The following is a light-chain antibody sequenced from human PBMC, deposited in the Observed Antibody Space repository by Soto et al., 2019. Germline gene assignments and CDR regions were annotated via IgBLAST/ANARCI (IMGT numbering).Light chain of an antibody. CDR1: QGLSSY. CDR2: GAS. J-gene: IGKJ4*01. CDR3: QQYGCWPLLA. Sequence: EIVITQSTATLSVSRGERATLSCRASQGLSSYLAWYQQKPGQTPRVLIYGASTRAIGVPARFSGSVFGTEFTRTISSLQREDFVVYYCQQYGCWPLLAFGGGTKVDIK. V-gene: IGKV3-15*01.